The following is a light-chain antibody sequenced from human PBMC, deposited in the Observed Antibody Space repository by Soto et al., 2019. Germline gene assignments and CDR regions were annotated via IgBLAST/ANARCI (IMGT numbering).Light chain of an antibody. V-gene: IGKV3-11*01. CDR2: DAS. J-gene: IGKJ1*01. Sequence: IVMTQSPATLSLSPGERATLSCRASQSVSSYLAWYQQKPGQAPRLLIFDASQRATGIPARFRGSGSGTDFTLSISSLEPEDFAVYYCQQRTDRPPWTFGQGTKVDIK. CDR1: QSVSSY. CDR3: QQRTDRPPWT.